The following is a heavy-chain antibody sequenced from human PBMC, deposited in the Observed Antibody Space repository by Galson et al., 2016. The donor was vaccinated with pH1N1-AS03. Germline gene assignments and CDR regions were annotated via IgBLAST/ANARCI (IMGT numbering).Heavy chain of an antibody. J-gene: IGHJ5*02. D-gene: IGHD6-6*01. V-gene: IGHV6-1*01. CDR3: ARGHYSSSFYWFDH. CDR1: GDSVSSNSAA. CDR2: TYYRSKWYN. Sequence: CAISGDSVSSNSAAWNWIRQSPSRGLEWLGRTYYRSKWYNDYAVSVKSRITINPDTSKNQLSLQLNSVTPEDTAVYYCARGHYSSSFYWFDHWGQGTLVTVSS.